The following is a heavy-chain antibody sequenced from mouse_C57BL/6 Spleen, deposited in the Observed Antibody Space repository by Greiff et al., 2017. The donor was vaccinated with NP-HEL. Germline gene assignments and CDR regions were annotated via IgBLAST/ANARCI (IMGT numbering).Heavy chain of an antibody. CDR1: GFTFSSYA. Sequence: EVLLVESGGGLVKPGGSLKLSCAASGFTFSSYAMSWVRQTPEQRLEWVATISAGGSYTYYPDNVKGRFTISRDNATNNLYLQLSQLKSEDTAVYYGASVYYYGSSAWFAYWGQGTLVTVSA. CDR2: ISAGGSYT. CDR3: ASVYYYGSSAWFAY. D-gene: IGHD1-1*01. J-gene: IGHJ3*01. V-gene: IGHV5-4*01.